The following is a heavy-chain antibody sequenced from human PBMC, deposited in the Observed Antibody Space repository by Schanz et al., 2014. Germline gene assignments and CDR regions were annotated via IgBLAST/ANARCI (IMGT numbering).Heavy chain of an antibody. D-gene: IGHD4-17*01. CDR1: GGSFSGYY. CDR2: INHGGST. CDR3: ARDGDRFYHNYYMDV. Sequence: QVQLQQWGAGLLKPSETLSLTCAVSGGSFSGYYWSWIRQPPGKGLEWIAEINHGGSTNYNPSLKSRVSTPVDTSKNQFSLNLSSATAADTAVYYCARDGDRFYHNYYMDVWGKGTTVTVSS. J-gene: IGHJ6*03. V-gene: IGHV4-34*01.